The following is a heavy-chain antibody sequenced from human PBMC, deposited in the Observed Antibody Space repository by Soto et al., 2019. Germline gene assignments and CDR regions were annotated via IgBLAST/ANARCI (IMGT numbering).Heavy chain of an antibody. J-gene: IGHJ4*02. D-gene: IGHD4-17*01. CDR1: GFTFSSYG. CDR3: AKDRGALRWSEEHYYFDY. Sequence: GGSLRLSCAASGFTFSSYGMHWVRQAPGKGLEWVAVILYDGSNKYYADSVKGRFTISRDNSKNTLYLQMNSLRAEDTAVYYCAKDRGALRWSEEHYYFDYWGQGALVTVSS. CDR2: ILYDGSNK. V-gene: IGHV3-30*18.